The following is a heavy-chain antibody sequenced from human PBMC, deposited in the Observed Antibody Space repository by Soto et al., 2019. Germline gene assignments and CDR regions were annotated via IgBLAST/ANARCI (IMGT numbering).Heavy chain of an antibody. Sequence: GGSLRLSCAASGFTFSSYGMHWVRQAPGKGLERVAVISYDGSNKYYADSVKGRFTISRDNSKNTLYLQMNSLRAEDTAVYYCAKVSKLRYFDWLSPYYDVYGMDVWGRGTTVTVSS. CDR1: GFTFSSYG. CDR3: AKVSKLRYFDWLSPYYDVYGMDV. J-gene: IGHJ6*02. D-gene: IGHD3-9*01. CDR2: ISYDGSNK. V-gene: IGHV3-30*18.